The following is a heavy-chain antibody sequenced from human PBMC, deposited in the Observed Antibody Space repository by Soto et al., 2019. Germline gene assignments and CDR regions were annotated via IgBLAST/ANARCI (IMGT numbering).Heavy chain of an antibody. Sequence: ASVKVSCKASGYTFTSYGISWVRQAPGQGLEWMGWISAYNGNTNYAQKLQGRVTMTTDTSTSTAYMELRSLRSDDTAVYYCAREEVDYCSGGSCYGIVDYWGQGTLVTVSS. CDR2: ISAYNGNT. J-gene: IGHJ4*02. CDR1: GYTFTSYG. V-gene: IGHV1-18*01. CDR3: AREEVDYCSGGSCYGIVDY. D-gene: IGHD2-15*01.